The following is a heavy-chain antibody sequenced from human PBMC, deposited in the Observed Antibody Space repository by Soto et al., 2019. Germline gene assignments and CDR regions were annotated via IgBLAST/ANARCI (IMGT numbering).Heavy chain of an antibody. J-gene: IGHJ6*02. CDR2: INHSGST. CDR1: GGSFSGYY. CDR3: ARLPRGYNYGMAV. V-gene: IGHV4-34*01. Sequence: PSETLSLTCAVYGGSFSGYYWSWIRQPPGKGLEWIGEINHSGSTNYNPSLKSRVTISVDTSKNQFSLKLSSVTAADTAVYYCARLPRGYNYGMAVWGQGTTVTVSS.